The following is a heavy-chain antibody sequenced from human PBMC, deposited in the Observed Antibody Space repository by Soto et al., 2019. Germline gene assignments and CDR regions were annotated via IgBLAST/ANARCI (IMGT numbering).Heavy chain of an antibody. V-gene: IGHV4-34*01. CDR3: ARHGYEYYFDY. Sequence: SETLSLTCAVYGGSFSGYYWSWIRQPPGKGLEWIGEINHSGSTNYNPSLKSRVTISVDTSKNQFSLKLSSVTAADTAVYYCARHGYEYYFDYWGQGTLVTVSS. J-gene: IGHJ4*02. D-gene: IGHD5-12*01. CDR2: INHSGST. CDR1: GGSFSGYY.